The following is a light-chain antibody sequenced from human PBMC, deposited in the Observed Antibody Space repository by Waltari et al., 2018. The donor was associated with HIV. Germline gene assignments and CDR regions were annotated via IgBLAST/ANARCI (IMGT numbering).Light chain of an antibody. CDR2: DAS. Sequence: AIQLAQSPSSLSAYVGDRVTITCRASQCVRNALAWYQQKPGRPPKLLIYDASTLEGGVPSRLSGSVSGTDFNLTISNLQPEDSATYDCQQFRTYPRTFGQGATLEIK. CDR1: QCVRNA. V-gene: IGKV1-13*02. J-gene: IGKJ2*01. CDR3: QQFRTYPRT.